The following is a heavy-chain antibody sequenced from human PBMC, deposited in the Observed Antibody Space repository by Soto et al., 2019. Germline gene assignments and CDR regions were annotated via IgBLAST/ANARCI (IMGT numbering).Heavy chain of an antibody. Sequence: PRLSCAASGFTFSSYGMHWVRQAPGKGLEWVAVIWYDGSNKYYADSVKGRFTISRDNSKNTLYLQMNSLRAEDTAVYYCARVGGDSSGYPAFDYWGQGTLVTVSS. D-gene: IGHD3-22*01. CDR3: ARVGGDSSGYPAFDY. J-gene: IGHJ4*02. CDR2: IWYDGSNK. V-gene: IGHV3-33*01. CDR1: GFTFSSYG.